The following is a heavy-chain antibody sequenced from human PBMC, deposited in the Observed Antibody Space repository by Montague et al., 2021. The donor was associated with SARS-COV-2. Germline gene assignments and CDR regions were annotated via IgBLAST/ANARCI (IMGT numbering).Heavy chain of an antibody. CDR1: SGSIISSGYY. CDR3: ARGMIRGVTTPFDY. CDR2: IYYSGTT. D-gene: IGHD3-10*01. V-gene: IGHV4-39*02. Sequence: SETLSLTCSVSSGSIISSGYYWGWIRRPPGKELEWIGNIYYSGTTYYNPSLQSRGTISVDTSKNHLSLRLSSVTAADTAVYFCARGMIRGVTTPFDYLGQGSQVTVSS. J-gene: IGHJ4*02.